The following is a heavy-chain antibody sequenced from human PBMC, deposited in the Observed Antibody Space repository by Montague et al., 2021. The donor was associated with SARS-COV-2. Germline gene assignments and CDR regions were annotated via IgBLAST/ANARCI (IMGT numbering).Heavy chain of an antibody. CDR2: IYHSGST. V-gene: IGHV4-38-2*02. D-gene: IGHD3-10*01. Sequence: SETLPLTCTVSGYSISSGYYWGWIRPPPGKGLEWIGSIYHSGSTYYNPSLKSRVTISVDTTKNQFSLKLSSVTAADTAVYYCARDCCDYGSGSYQRWFDPWGQGTLVTVSS. CDR3: ARDCCDYGSGSYQRWFDP. CDR1: GYSISSGYY. J-gene: IGHJ5*02.